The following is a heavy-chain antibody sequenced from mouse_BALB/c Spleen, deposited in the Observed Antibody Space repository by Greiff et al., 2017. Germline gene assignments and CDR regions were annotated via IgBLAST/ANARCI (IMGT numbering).Heavy chain of an antibody. V-gene: IGHV1-14*01. CDR3: ARGATATPLYAMDY. CDR1: GYTFTSYV. D-gene: IGHD1-2*01. J-gene: IGHJ4*01. CDR2: INPYNDGT. Sequence: VHVKQSGPELVKPGASVKMSCKASGYTFTSYVMHWVKQKPGQGLEWIGYINPYNDGTKYNEKFKGKATLTSDKSSSTAYMELSSLTSEDSAVYYCARGATATPLYAMDYWGQGTSVTVSS.